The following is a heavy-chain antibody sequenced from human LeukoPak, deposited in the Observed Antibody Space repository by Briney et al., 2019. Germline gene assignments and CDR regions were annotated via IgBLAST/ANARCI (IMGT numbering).Heavy chain of an antibody. CDR2: MNPSSGNT. Sequence: ASVKVSCKASGYTFTSYDINWVRQATGQGLEWMGWMNPSSGNTGYAQKFQGRVTMTRNTSISTAYMELSSLRSEDTAVYYCASALRGCSGGSCYSTALYYFDYWGQGTLVTVSS. D-gene: IGHD2-15*01. CDR3: ASALRGCSGGSCYSTALYYFDY. CDR1: GYTFTSYD. J-gene: IGHJ4*02. V-gene: IGHV1-8*01.